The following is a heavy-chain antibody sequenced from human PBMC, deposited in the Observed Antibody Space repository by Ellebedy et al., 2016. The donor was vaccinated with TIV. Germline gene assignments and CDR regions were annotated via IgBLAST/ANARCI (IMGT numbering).Heavy chain of an antibody. D-gene: IGHD3-16*01. CDR3: ARGEFLGWFDP. CDR2: ISAYNGNT. V-gene: IGHV1-18*04. J-gene: IGHJ5*02. CDR1: GYTFSSYY. Sequence: AASVKVSCKASGYTFSSYYMHWVRQAPGQGLEWMGWISAYNGNTNYAQKLQGRVTMTTDTSTRTAYMELRSLRSDDTAVYYCARGEFLGWFDPWGQGTLVTVSS.